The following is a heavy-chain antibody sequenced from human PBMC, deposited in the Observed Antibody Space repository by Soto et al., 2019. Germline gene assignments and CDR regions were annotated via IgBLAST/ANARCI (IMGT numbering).Heavy chain of an antibody. J-gene: IGHJ6*03. CDR1: GGSISSSSYY. CDR2: IYYSGST. Sequence: PSETLSLTCTVSGGSISSSSYYWGWIRQPPGKGLEWIGSIYYSGSTYYNPSLKSRVTISVDTSKNQFSLKLSSVTAADTAVYYCARGVILGSYYYYYMDVWGKGTTVTVSS. V-gene: IGHV4-39*01. CDR3: ARGVILGSYYYYYMDV. D-gene: IGHD3-10*01.